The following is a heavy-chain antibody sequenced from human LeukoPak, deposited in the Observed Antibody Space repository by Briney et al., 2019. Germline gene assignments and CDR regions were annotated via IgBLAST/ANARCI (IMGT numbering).Heavy chain of an antibody. J-gene: IGHJ4*02. CDR1: GFMFSDYF. D-gene: IGHD5-18*01. CDR3: AREMDTGIRYYFDY. CDR2: ISSNSKYT. V-gene: IGHV3-11*05. Sequence: PGGSLRLSCAASGFMFSDYFMSWIRQAPGKELEWISYISSNSKYTKYADSVKGRFTISRDNAKKSLYLQMNSLRAEDTAVYYCAREMDTGIRYYFDYWGQGTLVTVSS.